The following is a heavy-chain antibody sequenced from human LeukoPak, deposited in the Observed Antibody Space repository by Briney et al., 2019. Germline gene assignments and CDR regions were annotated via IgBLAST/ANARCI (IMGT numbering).Heavy chain of an antibody. D-gene: IGHD2-8*01. CDR1: GGTFSSYA. CDR2: IIPIFGTA. V-gene: IGHV1-69*05. CDR3: ARSGVISSFYYYMDV. Sequence: ASVKVSCKASGGTFSSYAISWVRQAPGQGLEWVGRIIPIFGTANYAQKFQGRVTITTDESTSTAYMELSSLRSEDTAVYYCARSGVISSFYYYMDVWGKGTTVTVSS. J-gene: IGHJ6*03.